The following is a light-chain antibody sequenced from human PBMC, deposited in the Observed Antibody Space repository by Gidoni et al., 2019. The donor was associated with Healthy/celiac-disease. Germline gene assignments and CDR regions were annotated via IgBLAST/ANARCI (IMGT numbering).Light chain of an antibody. CDR1: QDISNY. CDR3: QQYDNLPLT. V-gene: IGKV1-33*01. CDR2: DAS. Sequence: DIQMTQSPSSLSASVGDRVTITCQARQDISNYLNWYQQKPVKAPKLLIYDASNLETGVQSRFSGSGSGTDFTFTISSLQPEDIATYYCQQYDNLPLTFGGGTKVEIK. J-gene: IGKJ4*01.